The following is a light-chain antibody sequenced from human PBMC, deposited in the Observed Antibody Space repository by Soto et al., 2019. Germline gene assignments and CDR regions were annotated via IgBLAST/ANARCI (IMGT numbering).Light chain of an antibody. J-gene: IGKJ4*01. Sequence: ETVLTQSPGTLSLSPGEGATLSCRASQSVGNNFLAWYQQKPGQAPRFLMYDASTRATGIPDRFSGSGSGTDFTLTISRLESEDFAVYYCQQYGRTPLTFGGGTKVDIK. V-gene: IGKV3-20*01. CDR3: QQYGRTPLT. CDR1: QSVGNNF. CDR2: DAS.